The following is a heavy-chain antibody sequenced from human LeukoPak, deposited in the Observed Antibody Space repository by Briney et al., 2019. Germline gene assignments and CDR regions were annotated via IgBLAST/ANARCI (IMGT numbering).Heavy chain of an antibody. CDR2: NSGSGGST. CDR1: GFTFSSYA. V-gene: IGHV3-23*01. Sequence: GGSLRLSCAASGFTFSSYAMSWVRQAPGKGLEWVSTNSGSGGSTDYADSVKGRFTISRDNSKNTLYLEIDSLGGEDTAEYYCATMGYDFWSGYWPDYWGQGTLVTVS. CDR3: ATMGYDFWSGYWPDY. D-gene: IGHD3-3*01. J-gene: IGHJ4*02.